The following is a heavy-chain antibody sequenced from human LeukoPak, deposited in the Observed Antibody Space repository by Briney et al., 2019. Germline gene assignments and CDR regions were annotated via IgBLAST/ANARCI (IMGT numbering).Heavy chain of an antibody. D-gene: IGHD2-15*01. J-gene: IGHJ6*03. CDR2: IYYSGST. V-gene: IGHV4-59*01. Sequence: SETLSLTCTVSGGSISSYYWSWIRQPPGKGLEWIGYIYYSGSTNYNPSLKSRVTISVDTSKNQFSLKLSSVTAADTAVYYCARGGYCSGGSCYSYTPNYYYYYYMDVWGKGTTVTVSS. CDR3: ARGGYCSGGSCYSYTPNYYYYYYMDV. CDR1: GGSISSYY.